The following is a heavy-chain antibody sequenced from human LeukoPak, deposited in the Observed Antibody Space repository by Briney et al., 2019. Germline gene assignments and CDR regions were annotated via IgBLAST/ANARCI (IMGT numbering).Heavy chain of an antibody. Sequence: PGRSLRLSCAASGFTFSSYGMHWVRQAPGKGLEWVAVISYDGSNKYYADSVKGRFTISRDNSKNTLYLQMNSLRAEDTAVYYCARSSVGWHDYWGQGTLVTVSS. J-gene: IGHJ4*02. V-gene: IGHV3-30*03. D-gene: IGHD6-19*01. CDR1: GFTFSSYG. CDR3: ARSSVGWHDY. CDR2: ISYDGSNK.